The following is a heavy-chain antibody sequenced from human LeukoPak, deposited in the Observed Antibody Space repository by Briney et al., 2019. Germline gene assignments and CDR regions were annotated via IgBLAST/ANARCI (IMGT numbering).Heavy chain of an antibody. CDR2: VYGGDNT. V-gene: IGHV3-53*01. CDR3: ARGVLGVIPIDY. CDR1: GFTVSTTY. J-gene: IGHJ4*02. Sequence: PGGSLRLSCAASGFTVSTTYMAWVRQAPGKGLEWVSFVYGGDNTFYADSVKGRFTISRDNSKNTLYLQMNSLRAEDTAVYYCARGVLGVIPIDYWGQGTLVTVSS. D-gene: IGHD3-10*01.